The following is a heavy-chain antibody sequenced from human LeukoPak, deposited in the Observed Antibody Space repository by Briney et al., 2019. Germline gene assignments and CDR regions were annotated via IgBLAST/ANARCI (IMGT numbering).Heavy chain of an antibody. CDR1: GFTFSSYS. CDR2: ISSSSSTI. Sequence: GGSLRLSCAASGFTFSSYSMNWVRQAPGKGLEWVSYISSSSSTIYYADSVKGRFTISRDNAKNSLYLQMSSLRAEDTAVYYCARGGEGQWLDPFDYWGQGTLVTVSS. D-gene: IGHD6-19*01. CDR3: ARGGEGQWLDPFDY. J-gene: IGHJ4*02. V-gene: IGHV3-48*04.